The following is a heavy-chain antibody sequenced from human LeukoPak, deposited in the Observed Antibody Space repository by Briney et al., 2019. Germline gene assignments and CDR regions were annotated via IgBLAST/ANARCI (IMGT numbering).Heavy chain of an antibody. CDR3: ARHGKGIDY. CDR1: GGSISSYY. J-gene: IGHJ4*02. V-gene: IGHV4-59*08. CDR2: IYYSGST. Sequence: SETLSLTCTVSGGSISSYYWSWIRQPPGKGLEWIGYIYYSGSTNYNPSLKSRVTISVDTSKNRFSLKLSSVTAADTAVYYCARHGKGIDYWGQGTLVTVSS. D-gene: IGHD1-1*01.